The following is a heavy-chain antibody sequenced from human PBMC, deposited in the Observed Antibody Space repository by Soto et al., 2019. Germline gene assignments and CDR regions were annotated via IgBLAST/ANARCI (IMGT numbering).Heavy chain of an antibody. CDR2: IIPILGIA. CDR1: GGTFSSYT. D-gene: IGHD6-19*01. Sequence: QVQLVQSGAEEKKPGSSVKVSCKASGGTFSSYTISWVRQAPGQGLEWMGRIIPILGIANYAQKFQGRVTITADKSTSTAYMELSSLRSEDTAVYYCASKIAVAGTFDYWGQGTLVTVSS. J-gene: IGHJ4*02. CDR3: ASKIAVAGTFDY. V-gene: IGHV1-69*02.